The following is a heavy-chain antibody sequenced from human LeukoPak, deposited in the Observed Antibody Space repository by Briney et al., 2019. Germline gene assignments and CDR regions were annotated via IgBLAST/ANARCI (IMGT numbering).Heavy chain of an antibody. CDR3: ASGDYYDSSGYYGNEYFQH. D-gene: IGHD3-22*01. CDR2: INPSGGST. J-gene: IGHJ1*01. Sequence: ASVKVSCKASGYTFTSYYMHWVRQAPGQGLEWMGIINPSGGSTSYAQKFQGRVTMTRGTSTSTVYMELSSLGSEDTAVYYCASGDYYDSSGYYGNEYFQHWGQGTLVTVSS. CDR1: GYTFTSYY. V-gene: IGHV1-46*01.